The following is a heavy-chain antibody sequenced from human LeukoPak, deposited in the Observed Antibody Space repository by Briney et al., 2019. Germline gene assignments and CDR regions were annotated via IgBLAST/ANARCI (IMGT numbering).Heavy chain of an antibody. Sequence: SETLSLTCAVSGYSISSGYYWGWIRQPPGKGLEWIGSIYHSGSTYYNPFLKSRVTISVDTSKNQFSLKLSSVTAADTAVYYCARVVVCSSTSCYGEGGPNWFDPWGQGTLVTVSS. D-gene: IGHD2-2*01. CDR3: ARVVVCSSTSCYGEGGPNWFDP. J-gene: IGHJ5*02. V-gene: IGHV4-38-2*01. CDR2: IYHSGST. CDR1: GYSISSGYY.